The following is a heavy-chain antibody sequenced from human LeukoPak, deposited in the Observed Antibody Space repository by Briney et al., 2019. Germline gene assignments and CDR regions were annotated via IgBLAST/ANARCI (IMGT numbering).Heavy chain of an antibody. Sequence: SETLSLTCTVSGGSISSYYWSWMRQPPGKGLEWIGYIYYSGSTNYNPSLKSRVTISVDTSKNQFSLKLSSVTAADTAVYYCAREPGIAVAGTSTTYYYYGTDVWGQGTTVTVSS. CDR1: GGSISSYY. CDR2: IYYSGST. V-gene: IGHV4-59*01. J-gene: IGHJ6*02. CDR3: AREPGIAVAGTSTTYYYYGTDV. D-gene: IGHD6-19*01.